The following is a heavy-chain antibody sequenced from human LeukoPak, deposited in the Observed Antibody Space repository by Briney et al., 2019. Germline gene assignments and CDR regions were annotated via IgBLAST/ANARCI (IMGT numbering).Heavy chain of an antibody. J-gene: IGHJ4*02. Sequence: PSETLSLTCTVSGGSISSYYWSWIRQPPGKGVEWIGYIYYSGSTNYNPSLKSQVTISVDTSKNQFSLKLSSVTAADTAVYYCAREGTYYYDSSGYNYFDYWDQGTLVTVSS. CDR2: IYYSGST. CDR3: AREGTYYYDSSGYNYFDY. D-gene: IGHD3-22*01. V-gene: IGHV4-59*01. CDR1: GGSISSYY.